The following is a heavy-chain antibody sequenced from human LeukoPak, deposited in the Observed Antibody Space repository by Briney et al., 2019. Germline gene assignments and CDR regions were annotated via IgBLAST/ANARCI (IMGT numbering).Heavy chain of an antibody. CDR1: GFTFYEYS. CDR3: TRVGYIDEGIDY. D-gene: IGHD5-24*01. J-gene: IGHJ4*02. CDR2: IKQDGSKK. V-gene: IGHV3-7*04. Sequence: GGSLRLSCATSGFTFYEYSMNWVRQAPGKGLEWVANIKQDGSKKSYVDSVKGRFTISRDNAKNSLYLQMNSLRAEDTAIYYCTRVGYIDEGIDYWGQGTLVTVSS.